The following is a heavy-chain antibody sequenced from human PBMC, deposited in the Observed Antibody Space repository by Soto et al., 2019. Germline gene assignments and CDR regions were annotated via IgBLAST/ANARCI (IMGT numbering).Heavy chain of an antibody. D-gene: IGHD3-9*01. CDR3: ARDPIRGGDILTGYYFDY. CDR1: GGSFSGYY. Sequence: SETLSLTCAVYGGSFSGYYWSWIRQPPGKGLEWIGEINHSGSTNYNPSLKSRVTISVDTSKNQFSLKLSSVTAADTAVYYCARDPIRGGDILTGYYFDYWGQGTLVTVSS. CDR2: INHSGST. J-gene: IGHJ4*02. V-gene: IGHV4-34*01.